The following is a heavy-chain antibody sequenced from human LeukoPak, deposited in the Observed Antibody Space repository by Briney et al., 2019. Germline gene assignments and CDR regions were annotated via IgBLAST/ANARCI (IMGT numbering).Heavy chain of an antibody. CDR2: INDSGST. CDR3: AAYGDYAKYFDY. J-gene: IGHJ4*02. D-gene: IGHD4-17*01. Sequence: SETLSLPCAVYGVSFSGYYGSWIRQPPGKGLEWIGEINDSGSTNYNPSLKSRVTISVDTSKNQFSLKLSSVTAADTAVYYCAAYGDYAKYFDYWGQGTLVTVSS. CDR1: GVSFSGYY. V-gene: IGHV4-34*01.